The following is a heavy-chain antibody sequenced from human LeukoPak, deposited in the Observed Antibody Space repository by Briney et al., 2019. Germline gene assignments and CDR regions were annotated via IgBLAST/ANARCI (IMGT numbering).Heavy chain of an antibody. CDR1: GYTFTSYD. J-gene: IGHJ5*02. CDR3: ARCPSKYYDYVWGSFRNWFDP. CDR2: MNPNSGNT. D-gene: IGHD3-16*01. V-gene: IGHV1-8*01. Sequence: GASVKVSCKASGYTFTSYDINWVRQATGQGLEWMGWMNPNSGNTGYAQKFQGRVTMTRNTSISTAYMELSSLTSEDTAVYYCARCPSKYYDYVWGSFRNWFDPWGQGTLVTVSS.